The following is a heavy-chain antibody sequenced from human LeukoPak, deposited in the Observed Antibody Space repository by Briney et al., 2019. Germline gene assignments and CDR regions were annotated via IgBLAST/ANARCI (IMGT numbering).Heavy chain of an antibody. CDR1: GFTFSSYG. CDR3: AKDRVVGAPRNPFDY. D-gene: IGHD2-15*01. CDR2: IRHDGSNK. Sequence: GGSLRLSCAASGFTFSSYGIHWVRQAPGKGLEGVAFIRHDGSNKYYADSVKGRFTISRDNSKNTLYLQMNSLRAEDTAVYYCAKDRVVGAPRNPFDYWGQGTLVTVSS. V-gene: IGHV3-30*02. J-gene: IGHJ4*02.